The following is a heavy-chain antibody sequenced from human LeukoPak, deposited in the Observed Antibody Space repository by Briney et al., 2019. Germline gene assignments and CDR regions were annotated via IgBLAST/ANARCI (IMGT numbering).Heavy chain of an antibody. Sequence: RGGSLRLSCAASGFTFSSFAMHWVREAPGKGLGWVAVLLLDGNNKYYADSVRGRFTISRDNSKNTLYLQMNSLRAEDTAMYYCARPRGYCSGGSCPNNWFDPWGQGNLVMVSS. D-gene: IGHD2-15*01. J-gene: IGHJ5*02. V-gene: IGHV3-30-3*01. CDR2: LLLDGNNK. CDR3: ARPRGYCSGGSCPNNWFDP. CDR1: GFTFSSFA.